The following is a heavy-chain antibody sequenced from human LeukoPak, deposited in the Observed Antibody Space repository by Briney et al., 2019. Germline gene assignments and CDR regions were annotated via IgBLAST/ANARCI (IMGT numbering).Heavy chain of an antibody. CDR3: ARWNFGESESPFFYFYFGMDV. Sequence: PGGSLRLSRAASGFTFYSYAMSWVRQAPGKGLEWVSAISGSGASTYYADSVQGRFTITRDNSKNMLFLQMNSLTAEDTAVYFCARWNFGESESPFFYFYFGMDVWGQGTTVTVSS. CDR1: GFTFYSYA. V-gene: IGHV3-23*01. J-gene: IGHJ6*02. D-gene: IGHD3-10*01. CDR2: ISGSGAST.